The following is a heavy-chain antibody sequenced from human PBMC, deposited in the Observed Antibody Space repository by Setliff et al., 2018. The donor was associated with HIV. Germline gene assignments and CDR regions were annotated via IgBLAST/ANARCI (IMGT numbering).Heavy chain of an antibody. CDR1: GGSISHYY. CDR3: ARQGGYSSPLSI. J-gene: IGHJ3*02. CDR2: IPYSGTT. V-gene: IGHV4-59*08. Sequence: SETLSLTCTVSGGSISHYYWNWIRQSPGKGLEWIGFIPYSGTTNYNPSLESRVTISIDTSNNQFSLKLSSVTAADTAVYYCARQGGYSSPLSIWGQGTMVTV. D-gene: IGHD6-19*01.